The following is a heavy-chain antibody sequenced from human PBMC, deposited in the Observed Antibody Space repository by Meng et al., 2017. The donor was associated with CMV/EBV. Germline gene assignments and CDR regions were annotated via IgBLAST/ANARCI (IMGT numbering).Heavy chain of an antibody. J-gene: IGHJ6*02. CDR3: ARDRGASVVAAARGYFYYGMDV. CDR2: ISYGGINT. V-gene: IGHV3-30-3*01. Sequence: GESLKISCAASGFTFTNNAMHWVRQAPGKGLEWVAVISYGGINTYHADPVRGRLTISRDNSKNTVYLQMNSLRADDTAVYYCARDRGASVVAAARGYFYYGMDVWGQGTTVTVSS. CDR1: GFTFTNNA. D-gene: IGHD2-15*01.